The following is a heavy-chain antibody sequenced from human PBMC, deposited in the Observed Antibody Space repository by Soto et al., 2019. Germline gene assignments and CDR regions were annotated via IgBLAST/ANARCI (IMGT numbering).Heavy chain of an antibody. Sequence: ETLSLTCPVSGGSISSYYWSWIRQPPGKGLEWIGYIYYSGSTNYNPSLKSRVTISVDTSKNQFSLKLSSVTAADTAVYYCASTPNSGSYLGAFDIWGQGTMVTVSS. CDR2: IYYSGST. J-gene: IGHJ3*02. CDR1: GGSISSYY. V-gene: IGHV4-59*01. D-gene: IGHD1-26*01. CDR3: ASTPNSGSYLGAFDI.